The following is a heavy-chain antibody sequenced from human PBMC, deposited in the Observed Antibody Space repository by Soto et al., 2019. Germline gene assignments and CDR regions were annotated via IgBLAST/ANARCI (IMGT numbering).Heavy chain of an antibody. J-gene: IGHJ4*02. CDR1: GGSIRSSDSY. D-gene: IGHD3-10*01. V-gene: IGHV4-39*02. CDR3: ARRKTSYHDGSGGFDS. CDR2: IYYKGLT. Sequence: QLQLQESGPGLGKPSETLSLTCTVSGGSIRSSDSYWDWIRQPPGKGLEWIGSIYYKGLTYYNPPLRSPVTIAVDTSKNHLYLKRTSVTAADAAVYSCARRKTSYHDGSGGFDSWGQGTLVTVSS.